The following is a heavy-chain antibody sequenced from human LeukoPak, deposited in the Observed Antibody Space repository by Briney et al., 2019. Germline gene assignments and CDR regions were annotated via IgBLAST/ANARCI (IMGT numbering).Heavy chain of an antibody. Sequence: GGSLRLSCAASGFTFSSYSMNWVRQAPGKGLEWVSAISGSGGSTYYADSVKGRFTISRDNSKNTLYLQMNSLRAEDTAVYYCAKDRWFGELLYGGQGTLVTVSS. CDR3: AKDRWFGELLY. D-gene: IGHD3-10*01. CDR2: ISGSGGST. J-gene: IGHJ4*02. CDR1: GFTFSSYS. V-gene: IGHV3-23*01.